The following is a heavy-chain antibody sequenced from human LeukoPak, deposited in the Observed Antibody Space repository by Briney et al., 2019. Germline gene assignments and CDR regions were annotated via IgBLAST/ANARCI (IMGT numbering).Heavy chain of an antibody. CDR2: IYYSGST. CDR1: GGSISSYY. CDR3: ARSYRIAAAGKLDY. J-gene: IGHJ4*02. Sequence: SETLSLTCTVSGGSISSYYWSWIRQPPGKGLEWIGYIYYSGSTNYNPSLKSRVTISVDTSKNQFSLKLSSATAADTAVYYCARSYRIAAAGKLDYWGQGTLVTVSS. V-gene: IGHV4-59*01. D-gene: IGHD6-13*01.